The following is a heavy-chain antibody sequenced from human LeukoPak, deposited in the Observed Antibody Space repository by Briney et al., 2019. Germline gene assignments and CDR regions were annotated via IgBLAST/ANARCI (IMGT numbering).Heavy chain of an antibody. CDR2: INPSGGST. V-gene: IGHV1-46*01. J-gene: IGHJ5*02. CDR3: ARGTPGRYFDWTTKTPPNGWFDP. Sequence: ASVKVSCKASGYTFTSCYMHWVRQAPGRGLEWMGIINPSGGSTSYAQKFQGRVTMTRDTSTSTVYMELSSLRSEDTAVYYCARGTPGRYFDWTTKTPPNGWFDPWGQGTLVTVSS. D-gene: IGHD3-9*01. CDR1: GYTFTSCY.